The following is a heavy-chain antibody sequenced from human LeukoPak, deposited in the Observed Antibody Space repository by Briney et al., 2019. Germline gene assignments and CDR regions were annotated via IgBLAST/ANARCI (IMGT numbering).Heavy chain of an antibody. CDR3: AKLSRVVVVAPFDY. J-gene: IGHJ4*02. D-gene: IGHD2-15*01. Sequence: PGGSLRLSCAASGFTFSSYAMSWVRQAPGEGLEWVSGISDSGGSTYYADSVKGRFTISRDNSKNTLYLQMNSLRAEDTAVYYCAKLSRVVVVAPFDYWGQGTLVTVSS. V-gene: IGHV3-23*01. CDR2: ISDSGGST. CDR1: GFTFSSYA.